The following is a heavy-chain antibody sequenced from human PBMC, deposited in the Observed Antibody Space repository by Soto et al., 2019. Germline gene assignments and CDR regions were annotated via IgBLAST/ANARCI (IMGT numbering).Heavy chain of an antibody. J-gene: IGHJ4*02. D-gene: IGHD6-6*01. CDR2: MNPNIDNT. V-gene: IGHV1-8*01. CDR3: ERVKYILSIPESVDS. Sequence: QVQLVQSGAEVRKPGASVKVSCKASGYTFTSYDINWLRQTTGEGLVWMGWMNPNIDNTIYAPQFQGRVTMTRNTSTNTAYMELRSLTSDDTAVYYCERVKYILSIPESVDSWGQGTLVTVSS. CDR1: GYTFTSYD.